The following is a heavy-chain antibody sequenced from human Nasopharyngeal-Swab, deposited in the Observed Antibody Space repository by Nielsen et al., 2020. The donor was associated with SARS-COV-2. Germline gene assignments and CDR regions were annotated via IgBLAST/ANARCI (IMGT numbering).Heavy chain of an antibody. V-gene: IGHV1-2*02. CDR3: ARGVEWELAY. Sequence: ASVKVSCKASAYTFTAYYIHWVRQAPGQGLEWMGWISPNSGATNYAQKFQGRVTVTRDTSITTAYMELSRLGSDDTAFYYCARGVEWELAYWGQGTLVTVSS. CDR2: ISPNSGAT. CDR1: AYTFTAYY. J-gene: IGHJ4*02. D-gene: IGHD1-26*01.